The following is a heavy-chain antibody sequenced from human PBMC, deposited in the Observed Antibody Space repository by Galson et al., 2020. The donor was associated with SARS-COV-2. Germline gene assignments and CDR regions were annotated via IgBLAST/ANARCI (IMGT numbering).Heavy chain of an antibody. CDR3: ARVGCSGGSCSAINN. V-gene: IGHV4-38-2*02. Sequence: SETLSLTCTVSGYSISSGYYWGWIRQPPGKGLEWIGSIYHSGSTNYNPSLKSRVTISVDKSKNQFSLKLSSVTAADTAVYYCARVGCSGGSCSAINNWGQGTLVTVSS. CDR1: GYSISSGYY. CDR2: IYHSGST. D-gene: IGHD2-15*01. J-gene: IGHJ4*02.